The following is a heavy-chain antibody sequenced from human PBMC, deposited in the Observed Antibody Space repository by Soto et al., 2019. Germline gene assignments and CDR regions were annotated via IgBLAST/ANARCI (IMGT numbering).Heavy chain of an antibody. V-gene: IGHV4-61*01. Sequence: PSETLSLTCTVSGLSISNVNYYWSWIRQPPGKGLEWIGYMYYSGSTNYNPSLKSRVTISVDTSKNQLSLKLSSVTAADTAVYYCARRSDYAAFDFWGQGTMVTVS. CDR2: MYYSGST. J-gene: IGHJ3*01. CDR3: ARRSDYAAFDF. D-gene: IGHD5-12*01. CDR1: GLSISNVNYY.